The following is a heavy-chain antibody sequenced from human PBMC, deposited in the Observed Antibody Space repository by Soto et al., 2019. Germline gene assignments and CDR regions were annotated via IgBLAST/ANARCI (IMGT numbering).Heavy chain of an antibody. V-gene: IGHV4-39*01. CDR1: GGSMSSSSYY. CDR3: ARRGLGSDY. CDR2: IYYSGST. D-gene: IGHD1-26*01. Sequence: PSXTLSLTCTVSGGSMSSSSYYWCWIRQPPGKGLEWIGSIYYSGSTYYNPSLKSRVTISVDTSKNQFSLKLSSVTAADTAVYYCARRGLGSDYWGQGTLVTVSS. J-gene: IGHJ4*02.